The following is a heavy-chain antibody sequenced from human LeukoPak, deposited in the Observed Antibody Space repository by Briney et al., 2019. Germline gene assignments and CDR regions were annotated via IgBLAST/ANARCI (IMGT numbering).Heavy chain of an antibody. Sequence: SETLSLTCAVYGGSFSGYYWSWIRQPPGKGLEWIGEINHSGSTNYNPSLKSRVTISVDTSKNQFSLKLSSVTAADTAVYYCAGGGIAARHWFDPWGQGTLVTVSS. J-gene: IGHJ5*02. V-gene: IGHV4-34*01. D-gene: IGHD6-6*01. CDR2: INHSGST. CDR3: AGGGIAARHWFDP. CDR1: GGSFSGYY.